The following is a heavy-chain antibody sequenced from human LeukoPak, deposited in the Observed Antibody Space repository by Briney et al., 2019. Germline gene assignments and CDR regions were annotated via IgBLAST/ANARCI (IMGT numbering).Heavy chain of an antibody. CDR1: GGIFSSYA. D-gene: IGHD3-9*01. CDR3: ARLTLKAILTGYHKDDAFDI. Sequence: ASVKVSCKASGGIFSSYAISWVRQAPGQGLEWMGGIIPIFGTANYAQKFQGRVTITADESTSTAYMELSSLRSEDTAVYYCARLTLKAILTGYHKDDAFDIWSQGTMVTVSS. J-gene: IGHJ3*02. CDR2: IIPIFGTA. V-gene: IGHV1-69*13.